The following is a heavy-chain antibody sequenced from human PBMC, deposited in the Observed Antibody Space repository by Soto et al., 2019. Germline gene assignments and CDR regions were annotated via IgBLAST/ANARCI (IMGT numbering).Heavy chain of an antibody. D-gene: IGHD3-22*01. J-gene: IGHJ5*02. CDR3: ASYYYDSSGYYYGGNWFDP. CDR2: IIPIFGTA. V-gene: IGHV1-69*13. CDR1: GVTFSSYA. Sequence: SVKVSCKASGVTFSSYAISWVRQAPGQGLEWMGGIIPIFGTANYAQKFQGRVTITADESTSTAYMELSSLRSEDTAVYYCASYYYDSSGYYYGGNWFDPWGQGTLVTVSS.